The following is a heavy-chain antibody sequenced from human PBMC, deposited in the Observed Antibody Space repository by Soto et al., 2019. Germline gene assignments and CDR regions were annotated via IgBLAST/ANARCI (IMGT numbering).Heavy chain of an antibody. J-gene: IGHJ6*02. CDR3: ARDSFPGVYYCGMDV. V-gene: IGHV3-21*01. CDR2: ISSSSSYI. Sequence: GGSLRLSCAASGFTFSSYSMNWVRQAPGKGLEWVSSISSSSSYIYYADSVKGRFTISRDNAKNSLYLQMNSLRAEDTAVYYCARDSFPGVYYCGMDVWGQGTTVTVSS. CDR1: GFTFSSYS. D-gene: IGHD7-27*01.